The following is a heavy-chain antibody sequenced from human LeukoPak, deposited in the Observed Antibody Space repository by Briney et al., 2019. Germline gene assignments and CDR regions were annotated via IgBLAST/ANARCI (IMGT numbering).Heavy chain of an antibody. CDR3: AKDRDFWSGKAFDY. D-gene: IGHD3-3*01. V-gene: IGHV3-33*06. CDR1: GFTFSNYG. J-gene: IGHJ4*02. CDR2: IWYDGSNK. Sequence: GGSLRLSCAASGFTFSNYGMHWVRQAPGKGLEWVAVIWYDGSNKYYADSVKGRFTISRDNSKNTLYLQMNSLRAEDTAVYYCAKDRDFWSGKAFDYWGQGTLVTVSS.